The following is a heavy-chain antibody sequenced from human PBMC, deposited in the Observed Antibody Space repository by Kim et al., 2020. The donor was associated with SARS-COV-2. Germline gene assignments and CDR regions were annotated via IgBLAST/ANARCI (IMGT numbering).Heavy chain of an antibody. CDR3: ASSVVTANDGVDV. CDR1: GYSFTSYW. CDR2: IYPGDSDT. D-gene: IGHD2-21*02. J-gene: IGHJ6*02. V-gene: IGHV5-51*01. Sequence: GESLKISCKGSGYSFTSYWIGWVRQMPGKGLEWMGIIYPGDSDTRYSPSFQGQVTISADKSISTAYLQWSSLKASDTAMYYCASSVVTANDGVDVWGQGTTATGSS.